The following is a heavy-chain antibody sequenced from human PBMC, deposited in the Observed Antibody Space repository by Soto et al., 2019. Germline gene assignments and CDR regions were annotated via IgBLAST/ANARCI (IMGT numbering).Heavy chain of an antibody. J-gene: IGHJ4*02. CDR2: ISSSSSTI. CDR3: ARDLCSGGSCTAAY. D-gene: IGHD2-15*01. Sequence: EVQLVESGGGLVQPGGSLRLSCAASGFTFSSYSMNWVRQAPGKGLACVSYISSSSSTIYYADSVKGRFTISRDNAKNSLYLQMNSLRDEDTAVYYCARDLCSGGSCTAAYWGQGTLVTVSS. CDR1: GFTFSSYS. V-gene: IGHV3-48*02.